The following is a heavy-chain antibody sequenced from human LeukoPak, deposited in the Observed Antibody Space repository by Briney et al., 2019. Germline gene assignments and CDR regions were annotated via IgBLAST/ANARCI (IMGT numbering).Heavy chain of an antibody. CDR3: AKDFTWWGSVDY. CDR2: INSDGSST. CDR1: GFTFSSYW. J-gene: IGHJ4*02. Sequence: PGGSLRLSCAASGFTFSSYWMHWVRQAPGKGLVWVSRINSDGSSTNYADSVKGRFTISRDNAKNTLYLQMNSLRAEDTAVYYCAKDFTWWGSVDYWGQGTLVTVSS. V-gene: IGHV3-74*01. D-gene: IGHD2-15*01.